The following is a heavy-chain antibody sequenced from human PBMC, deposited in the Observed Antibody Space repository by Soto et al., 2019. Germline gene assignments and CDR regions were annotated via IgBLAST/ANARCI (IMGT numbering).Heavy chain of an antibody. CDR3: AREWVTMGY. D-gene: IGHD3-10*01. CDR1: GFTFSDYW. CDR2: IKEDGSEK. Sequence: GGSLRLSCAASGFTFSDYWMNWLRQAPGKGLEWMANIKEDGSEKYYVDSVRGRFTISRDNAKNSLYLQMNSLRAEDTAVYYCAREWVTMGYWGQGTLVTVSS. V-gene: IGHV3-7*01. J-gene: IGHJ4*02.